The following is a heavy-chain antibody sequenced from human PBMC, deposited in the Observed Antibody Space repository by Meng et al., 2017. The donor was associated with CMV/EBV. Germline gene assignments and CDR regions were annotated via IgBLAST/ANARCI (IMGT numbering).Heavy chain of an antibody. CDR2: ISPNSGDT. J-gene: IGHJ4*02. D-gene: IGHD3-16*01. V-gene: IGHV1-2*02. CDR1: GYTFTGYD. CDR3: ARDGRSFAPTY. Sequence: ASVKVSCKASGYTFTGYDMDWVRQAPGQGLEYMGWISPNSGDTNYAQKFRGRVTMTRDTSISTAYMELRGLRSDDTAVYFCARDGRSFAPTYWGQGTLVTVSS.